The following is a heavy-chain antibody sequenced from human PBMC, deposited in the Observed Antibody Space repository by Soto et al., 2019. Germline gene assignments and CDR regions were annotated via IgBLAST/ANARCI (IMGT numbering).Heavy chain of an antibody. Sequence: ASVKVSCKASGYTFTSYGISWVRQAPGQGLEWMGWISAYNGNTNYAQKLQGRVTMTTDTSTSTAYMELRSLRSDDTAVYYCARDLGSDQEFYYYYYGMDVWGQGTTVTVSS. CDR3: ARDLGSDQEFYYYYYGMDV. V-gene: IGHV1-18*01. CDR1: GYTFTSYG. D-gene: IGHD5-12*01. CDR2: ISAYNGNT. J-gene: IGHJ6*02.